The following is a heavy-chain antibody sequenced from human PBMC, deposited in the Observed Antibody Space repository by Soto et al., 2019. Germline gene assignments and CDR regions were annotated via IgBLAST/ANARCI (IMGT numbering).Heavy chain of an antibody. CDR2: IRSKGNNYAT. V-gene: IGHV3-73*02. Sequence: EVQLVESGGGLVQPGGSLKLSCAASGFTFSDSAMHWVRQASGEGLEWLGRIRSKGNNYATEYGASLKGRFTISGDDSKKTTYLQMSNLNTEDTAVYYCVRYSRTLGWFFDLWGRGTLVTVSS. CDR1: GFTFSDSA. CDR3: VRYSRTLGWFFDL. J-gene: IGHJ2*01. D-gene: IGHD2-21*01.